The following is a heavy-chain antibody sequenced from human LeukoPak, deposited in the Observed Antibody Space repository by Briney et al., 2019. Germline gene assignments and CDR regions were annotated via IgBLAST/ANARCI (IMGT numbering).Heavy chain of an antibody. CDR2: VNHSGTT. CDR3: AGNYDTLTGYDY. V-gene: IGHV4-34*01. J-gene: IGHJ4*02. Sequence: PSETLSLTCAVSGGSFSRYYWTWIRQPPGKGLEWVGEVNHSGTTNYNSSLNSRLAISVDTSKNQFSLKLSSVTAADTAVYYCAGNYDTLTGYDYWGQGTLVTVSS. CDR1: GGSFSRYY. D-gene: IGHD3-9*01.